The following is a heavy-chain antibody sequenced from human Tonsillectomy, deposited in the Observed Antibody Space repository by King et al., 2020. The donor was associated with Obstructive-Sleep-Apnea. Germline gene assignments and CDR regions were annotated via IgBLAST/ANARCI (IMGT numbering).Heavy chain of an antibody. Sequence: VQLVESGPEGKKPGESLRISCKGSGYRFTNSWISWVRQLPGKGLEWMGRIDPADSYTNYSPSFQGHIGISADKSTSTAYLQWRSLRASDTAMYYGARFVSEGGYQLLSFIDYWGQGTLVTVSS. CDR3: ARFVSEGGYQLLSFIDY. J-gene: IGHJ4*02. V-gene: IGHV5-10-1*03. D-gene: IGHD2-2*01. CDR1: GYRFTNSW. CDR2: IDPADSYT.